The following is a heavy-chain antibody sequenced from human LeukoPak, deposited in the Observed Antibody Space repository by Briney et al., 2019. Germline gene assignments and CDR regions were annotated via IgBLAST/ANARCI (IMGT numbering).Heavy chain of an antibody. CDR1: GFTFSSYG. D-gene: IGHD2-8*02. Sequence: PGGSLRLSCAASGFTFSSYGMHWVRQAPGKGLEWVAFIRYDGSNKYYADSVKGRFTISRDNSKNTLYLQMNSLRAEDTAVYYCARDPWSFDAFDFWGQGTMVTVSA. CDR2: IRYDGSNK. V-gene: IGHV3-30*02. CDR3: ARDPWSFDAFDF. J-gene: IGHJ3*01.